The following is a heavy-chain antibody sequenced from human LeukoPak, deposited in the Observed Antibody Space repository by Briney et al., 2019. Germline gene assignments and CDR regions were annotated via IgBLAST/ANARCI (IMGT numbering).Heavy chain of an antibody. CDR2: IKSKTDGGTT. CDR1: GFTFSNAW. J-gene: IGHJ4*02. D-gene: IGHD4-17*01. V-gene: IGHV3-15*01. Sequence: GGSLRLSCAASGFTFSNAWMSWVRQAPGKGLEWVGRIKSKTDGGTTDYAAPVKGRLTISRDDSKNTLYLQMNSLKTEDTAVYYCTASSRSTVTTLYYWGQGTLVTVSS. CDR3: TASSRSTVTTLYY.